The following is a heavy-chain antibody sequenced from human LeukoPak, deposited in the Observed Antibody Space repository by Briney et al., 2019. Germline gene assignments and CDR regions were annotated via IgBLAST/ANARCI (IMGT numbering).Heavy chain of an antibody. Sequence: GGSLRLSCAASGFTFSSYAMSWVRQAPGKGLEWVSVIYSGGSTYYADSVKGRFTISRDNSKNTLYLQMNSLRAEDTAVYYCASSRDSSGYYYGAFDYWGQGTLVTVSP. D-gene: IGHD3-22*01. J-gene: IGHJ4*02. CDR2: IYSGGST. CDR3: ASSRDSSGYYYGAFDY. V-gene: IGHV3-66*01. CDR1: GFTFSSYA.